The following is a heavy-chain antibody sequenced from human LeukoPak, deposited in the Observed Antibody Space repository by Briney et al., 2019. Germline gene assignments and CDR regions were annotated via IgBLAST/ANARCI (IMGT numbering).Heavy chain of an antibody. CDR2: IYSDGTT. CDR1: GFTVTNNF. CDR3: ARGYCSSTSCYRGKFYYYYYMDV. J-gene: IGHJ6*03. V-gene: IGHV3-53*05. D-gene: IGHD2-2*02. Sequence: GGSLRLSCAASGFTVTNNFMTWVRQAPGKGPEWVSIIYSDGTTYYVDSVKGRFTISRDSSKNTLYLQMSSLRSEDTAVYYCARGYCSSTSCYRGKFYYYYYMDVWGKGTTVTVSS.